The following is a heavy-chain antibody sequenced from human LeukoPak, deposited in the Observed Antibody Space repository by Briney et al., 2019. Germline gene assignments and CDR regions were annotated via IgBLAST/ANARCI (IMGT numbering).Heavy chain of an antibody. CDR1: GYTFTSYG. CDR2: INAGNGNT. V-gene: IGHV1-3*01. CDR3: ARETSGSFPGGSYYFDY. D-gene: IGHD1-26*01. J-gene: IGHJ4*02. Sequence: ASVKVSCKASGYTFTSYGISWVRQAPGQRLEWMGWINAGNGNTKYSQKFQGRVTITRDTSASTAYMELSSLRSEDTAVYYCARETSGSFPGGSYYFDYWGQGSLVTVSS.